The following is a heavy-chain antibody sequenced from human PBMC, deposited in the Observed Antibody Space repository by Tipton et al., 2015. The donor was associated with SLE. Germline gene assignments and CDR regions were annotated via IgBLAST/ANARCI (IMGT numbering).Heavy chain of an antibody. CDR2: IYYNGRI. J-gene: IGHJ2*01. CDR1: GGSIRSYY. Sequence: LRLSCTVSGGSIRSYYWSWVRQTPGKGLEWIAYIYYNGRINYNPSLESRVTISLDTSKNQLSLNLRSATAADTAVYFCARANGVVGGQVPYWYFELWGRGTLVTVSS. D-gene: IGHD1-26*01. CDR3: ARANGVVGGQVPYWYFEL. V-gene: IGHV4-59*01.